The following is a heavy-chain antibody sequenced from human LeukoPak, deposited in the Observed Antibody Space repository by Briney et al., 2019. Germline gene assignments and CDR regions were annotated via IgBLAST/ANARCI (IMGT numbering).Heavy chain of an antibody. CDR3: AAESLAVASDYYYYGMDV. Sequence: SVKVSCKASGFTFTSSAMQWVRQARGQRLEWIGWIVVGSGNTNYAQKFQERVTITRDMSTSTAYMELSSLRSGDTAVYYCAAESLAVASDYYYYGMDVWGQGTTVTVSS. V-gene: IGHV1-58*02. CDR2: IVVGSGNT. D-gene: IGHD6-19*01. J-gene: IGHJ6*02. CDR1: GFTFTSSA.